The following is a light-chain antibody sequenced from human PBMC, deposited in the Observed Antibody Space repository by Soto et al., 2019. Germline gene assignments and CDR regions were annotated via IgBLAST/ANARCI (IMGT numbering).Light chain of an antibody. V-gene: IGLV2-14*01. CDR1: MRDVGAYNL. Sequence: SALTQPASVSGSPGQSITISCAGTMRDVGAYNLVSWYQQHPGRAPQLIIYEVRNRPSGISFRFSGSKSGNTASLPISGLQAEDEADYYCSSYTSKSSLIFGGGTKVTAL. J-gene: IGLJ2*01. CDR2: EVR. CDR3: SSYTSKSSLI.